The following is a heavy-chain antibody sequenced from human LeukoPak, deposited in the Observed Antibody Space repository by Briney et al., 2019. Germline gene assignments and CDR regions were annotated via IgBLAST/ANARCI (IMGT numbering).Heavy chain of an antibody. CDR1: GFTFGSYG. Sequence: GGPLRLSCAASGFTFGSYGMSWVRQAPGKGLDWVSAISTSAAGTYYAASVKGRFTISRDNSRNTLYLQMNSLRAEDTAVYYCAKASAVDHYLSFDYWGQGSLVTVSS. V-gene: IGHV3-23*01. J-gene: IGHJ4*02. CDR2: ISTSAAGT. CDR3: AKASAVDHYLSFDY. D-gene: IGHD2/OR15-2a*01.